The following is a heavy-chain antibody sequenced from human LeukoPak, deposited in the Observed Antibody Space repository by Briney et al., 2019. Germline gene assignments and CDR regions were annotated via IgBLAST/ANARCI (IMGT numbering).Heavy chain of an antibody. J-gene: IGHJ4*02. D-gene: IGHD6-13*01. V-gene: IGHV1-3*01. Sequence: GSVKVSCKASGYAFPHYGVQWVRQAPGQTLEWMGWINAGNGDDTKYSQKFQARLTMTTDTSATTVYMELNSLRSEDTAVYYCARSGSNWSCDSWGQGTLVTVSS. CDR3: ARSGSNWSCDS. CDR1: GYAFPHYG. CDR2: INAGNGDDT.